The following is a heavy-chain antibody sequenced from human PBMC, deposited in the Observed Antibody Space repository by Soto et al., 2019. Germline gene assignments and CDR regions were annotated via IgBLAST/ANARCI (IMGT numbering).Heavy chain of an antibody. V-gene: IGHV4-4*07. CDR2: LYNAERN. CDR1: GGSVSNHY. J-gene: IGHJ4*02. Sequence: SETLSLTFTVSGGSVSNHYWSWIRQPAGKGLEWLGRLYNAERNNYNPSRKSRVTMSMDTSKNQFSRKLTSVNAADTAVYFCAREPLSHSYLDFWGQGTPDTVTS. CDR3: AREPLSHSYLDF.